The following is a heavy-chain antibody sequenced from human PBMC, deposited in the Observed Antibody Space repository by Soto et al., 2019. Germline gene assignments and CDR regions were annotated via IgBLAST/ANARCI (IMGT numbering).Heavy chain of an antibody. CDR3: ARGFSSGWYSY. J-gene: IGHJ4*02. CDR2: INHSGST. Sequence: SETLSLTCAVYGGSFSGYYWSWIRQPPGKGLEWIGEINHSGSTNYNPSLKSRFTISVDTSKNQFSLKLSSVTSADTAVYYCARGFSSGWYSYWGQGTLVTVSS. CDR1: GGSFSGYY. V-gene: IGHV4-34*01. D-gene: IGHD6-19*01.